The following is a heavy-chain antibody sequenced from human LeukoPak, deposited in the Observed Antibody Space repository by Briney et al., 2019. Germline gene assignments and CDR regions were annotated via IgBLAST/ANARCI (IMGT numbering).Heavy chain of an antibody. CDR3: ASGGYDFWSGYSGLDY. CDR1: GFTFSSYN. J-gene: IGHJ4*02. Sequence: GGSLRLSCAASGFTFSSYNMNWVRQAPGKGLEWVSYISGSSSAIYYADSVKGRFTISRDNAKNSLYLQMNSLRAEDTAVYYCASGGYDFWSGYSGLDYWGQGTLVTVSS. CDR2: ISGSSSAI. D-gene: IGHD3-3*01. V-gene: IGHV3-48*01.